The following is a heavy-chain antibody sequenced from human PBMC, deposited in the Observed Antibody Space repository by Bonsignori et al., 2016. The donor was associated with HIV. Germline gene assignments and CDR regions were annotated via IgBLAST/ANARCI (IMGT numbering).Heavy chain of an antibody. CDR2: IYPMGGT. CDR1: GGSIGSFY. J-gene: IGHJ3*01. D-gene: IGHD3-22*01. V-gene: IGHV4-4*07. Sequence: SETLSLTCTVSGGSIGSFYWSWIRQSAGKGLEWIGRIYPMGGTNYNPSLNSRVTMSVDTSKNLFSLRLSSVTAADTAVYFCATLLGYYYDSSGFAIDAFDLWGPGTEVTVSS. CDR3: ATLLGYYYDSSGFAIDAFDL.